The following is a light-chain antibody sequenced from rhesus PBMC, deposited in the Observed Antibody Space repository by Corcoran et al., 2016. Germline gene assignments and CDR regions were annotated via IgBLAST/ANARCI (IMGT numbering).Light chain of an antibody. J-gene: IGKJ3*01. Sequence: DIQMTQSPSSLSASVGDRVTITCRASQGITNDFAWYQQTPGETPKLLIYEASSLQSGIPSRFSVSGSGTDFTLTISSRQPEDFATYYCQHYYSTPFTFGPGTKLDIK. V-gene: IGKV1-25*01. CDR3: QHYYSTPFT. CDR2: EAS. CDR1: QGITND.